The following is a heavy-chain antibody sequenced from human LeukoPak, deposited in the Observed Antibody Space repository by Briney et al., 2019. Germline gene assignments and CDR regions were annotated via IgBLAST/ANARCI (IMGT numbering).Heavy chain of an antibody. V-gene: IGHV4-34*01. CDR3: ARITYYYGSGSTFDY. Sequence: SETLSLTCAVYGGSFSGYYWSWIRQPPGKGLEWIGEINHSGSTNYNPSLKSRVTISVDTSKNQFSLKLSSVTAADTAVYYCARITYYYGSGSTFDYWGQGTLVTVSS. J-gene: IGHJ4*02. CDR1: GGSFSGYY. D-gene: IGHD3-10*01. CDR2: INHSGST.